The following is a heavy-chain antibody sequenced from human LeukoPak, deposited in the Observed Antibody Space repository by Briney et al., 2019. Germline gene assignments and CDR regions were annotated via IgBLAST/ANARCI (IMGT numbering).Heavy chain of an antibody. CDR2: IRQEGNKK. Sequence: GGSLRLSCAASGFIFSNYWMSWLRQAPGKGLEWVANIRQEGNKKNYVDSVEGRFTIYRDNVRNSVYLQMTSLRAEDTAVYYCATDTGHGYFESWGQGTLVTVSS. J-gene: IGHJ4*02. V-gene: IGHV3-7*01. CDR3: ATDTGHGYFES. D-gene: IGHD4-17*01. CDR1: GFIFSNYW.